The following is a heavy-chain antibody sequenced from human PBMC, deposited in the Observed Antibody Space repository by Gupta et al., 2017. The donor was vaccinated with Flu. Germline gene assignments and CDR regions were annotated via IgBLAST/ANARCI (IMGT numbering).Heavy chain of an antibody. V-gene: IGHV3-23*01. J-gene: IGHJ6*02. CDR2: ISASGGLT. CDR3: AKGRGGWEPSYGMDL. Sequence: MNWVRQGPGKGLEWVSGISASGGLTYYADSMEGRFTISRDNSNNTLYLQMHSLRPEDTAMYFCAKGRGGWEPSYGMDLWGQGTTVTVSS. D-gene: IGHD1-26*01.